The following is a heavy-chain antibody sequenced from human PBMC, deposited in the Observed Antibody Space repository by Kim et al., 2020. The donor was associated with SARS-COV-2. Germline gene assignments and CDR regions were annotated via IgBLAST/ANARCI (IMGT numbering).Heavy chain of an antibody. CDR1: GFTFSDYY. J-gene: IGHJ4*02. Sequence: GGSLRLSCAASGFTFSDYYMSWIRQAPGKGLEWVSYISSSSSYTNYADSVKGRFTISRDNAKNSLYLQMNSLRAEDTAVYYCARLGVGTMIVVYWGQGTLVTVSS. V-gene: IGHV3-11*06. CDR2: ISSSSSYT. CDR3: ARLGVGTMIVVY. D-gene: IGHD3-22*01.